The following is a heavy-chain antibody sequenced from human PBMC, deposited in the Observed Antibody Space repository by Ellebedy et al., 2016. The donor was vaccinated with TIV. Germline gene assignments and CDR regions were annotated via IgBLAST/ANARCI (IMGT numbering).Heavy chain of an antibody. CDR1: GSTFTQSF. Sequence: AASVKVSCKVSGSTFTQSFIHWVQQAPGKGLEWVGLVVPEDGEAQVAENFQGRVTLTADTSSDTAYMELSSLRSEDTALYYCATMIWTAAPVGHWGQGTLVTVSS. CDR2: VVPEDGEA. CDR3: ATMIWTAAPVGH. V-gene: IGHV1-69-2*01. J-gene: IGHJ4*02. D-gene: IGHD1-1*01.